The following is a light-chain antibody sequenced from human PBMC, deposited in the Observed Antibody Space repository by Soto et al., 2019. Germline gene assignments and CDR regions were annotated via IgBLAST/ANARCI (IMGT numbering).Light chain of an antibody. CDR2: NVS. CDR3: CSYTNNSPYVV. J-gene: IGLJ2*01. V-gene: IGLV2-14*01. Sequence: QSALTQPASVSGSPGQSITFSCTGASSDIGGYNHVSWYQRQPGKAPRLIIYNVSQRPSGVSNRFSGSKSGNMASLIISGLQADDEADYYCCSYTNNSPYVVFGGGTKLTVL. CDR1: SSDIGGYNH.